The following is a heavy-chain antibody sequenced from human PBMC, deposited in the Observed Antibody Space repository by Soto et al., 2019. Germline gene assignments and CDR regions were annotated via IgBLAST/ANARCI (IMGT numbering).Heavy chain of an antibody. CDR2: ISYSGGTT. V-gene: IGHV3-23*01. Sequence: EVLLLESGGGLVQPGGSLRLPCAASGFTFSNYAMSWVRQAPGKGLEWVSSISYSGGTTYYADSVRGRFTITRDKSKNTVYLQMDSLRAEDTAVYYCSKANGYLGTSNFDYWGRGTLVTVSS. J-gene: IGHJ4*02. CDR3: SKANGYLGTSNFDY. D-gene: IGHD5-18*01. CDR1: GFTFSNYA.